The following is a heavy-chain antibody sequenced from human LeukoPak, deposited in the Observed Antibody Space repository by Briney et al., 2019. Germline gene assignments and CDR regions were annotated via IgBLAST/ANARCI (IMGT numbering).Heavy chain of an antibody. V-gene: IGHV1-2*02. Sequence: VASVKVSCKASGYTFTGYYMHWVRQAPGQGLEWMGWINPNSGGTNYAQKFQGRVTMTRDTSISTAYMELSSLRSEDTAVYYCASESIRYFDWLPKNYYYSMDVWGKGTTVTISS. D-gene: IGHD3-9*01. J-gene: IGHJ6*03. CDR2: INPNSGGT. CDR3: ASESIRYFDWLPKNYYYSMDV. CDR1: GYTFTGYY.